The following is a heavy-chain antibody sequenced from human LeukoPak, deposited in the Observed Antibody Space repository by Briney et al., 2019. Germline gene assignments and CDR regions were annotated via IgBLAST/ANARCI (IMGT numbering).Heavy chain of an antibody. V-gene: IGHV3-7*03. CDR1: GFTFSNYW. J-gene: IGHJ4*02. Sequence: PGGSLRLSCAASGFTFSNYWMSWVRQAPGKGLEWVANIKQDRSEKYYVDSVKGRFTISRDNAKNSLYLQMNSLRAEDTAVYYCARRAGIYSHPYDYWGQGTLVTVSS. CDR2: IKQDRSEK. D-gene: IGHD1-14*01. CDR3: ARRAGIYSHPYDY.